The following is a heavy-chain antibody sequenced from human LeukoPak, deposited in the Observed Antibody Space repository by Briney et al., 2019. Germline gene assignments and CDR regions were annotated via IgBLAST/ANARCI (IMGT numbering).Heavy chain of an antibody. CDR2: INWNGGST. J-gene: IGHJ1*01. Sequence: GGSLRLSCAASGFTFDDYGMSWVRQAPGKGLEWVSGINWNGGSTGYADSVKGRFTISRDNAKNSLYLQMNSLRAEDTALYYCARGPPHIVVVPAAQGYFQHWGQGTLVTVSS. D-gene: IGHD2-2*01. V-gene: IGHV3-20*04. CDR1: GFTFDDYG. CDR3: ARGPPHIVVVPAAQGYFQH.